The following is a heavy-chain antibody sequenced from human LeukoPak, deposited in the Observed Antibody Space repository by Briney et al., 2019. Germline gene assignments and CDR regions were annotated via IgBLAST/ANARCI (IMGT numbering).Heavy chain of an antibody. Sequence: PSQTLSLTCTVSGGSISSGDYYWSWIRQPPGKGLEWIGYIYYSGSTYYNSSLKSRVTISLDTSKNQFSLKLSSVTATDTAVYYRARGKYSYGYHAYWGQGTLVTVSS. CDR2: IYYSGST. V-gene: IGHV4-30-4*01. CDR1: GGSISSGDYY. J-gene: IGHJ4*02. CDR3: ARGKYSYGYHAY. D-gene: IGHD5-18*01.